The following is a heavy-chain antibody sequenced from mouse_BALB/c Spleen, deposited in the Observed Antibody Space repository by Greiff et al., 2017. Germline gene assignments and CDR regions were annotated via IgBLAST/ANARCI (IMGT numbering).Heavy chain of an antibody. V-gene: IGHV5-9*03. Sequence: DVKLVESGGGLVKPGGSLKLSCAASGFTFSSYTMSWVRQTPEKRLEWVATISSGGGNTYYPDSVKGRFTISRDNAKNNLYLQMSSLRSEDTALYYCARRFAYWGQGTLVTVSA. J-gene: IGHJ3*01. CDR3: ARRFAY. CDR1: GFTFSSYT. CDR2: ISSGGGNT.